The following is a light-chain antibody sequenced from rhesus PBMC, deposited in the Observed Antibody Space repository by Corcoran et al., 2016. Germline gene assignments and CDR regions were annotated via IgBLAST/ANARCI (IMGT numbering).Light chain of an antibody. Sequence: ILTQSPATLSLSPGERATLSCRASQSVSSYLAWYTQKPGQAPRPLIYGASSRATGIPDRFSGSGSGTDFTLTISSLEPEDVGVYHCYQHSSGYSFGQGTKVEIK. J-gene: IGKJ2*01. CDR3: YQHSSGYS. CDR1: QSVSSY. CDR2: GAS. V-gene: IGKV3-10*01.